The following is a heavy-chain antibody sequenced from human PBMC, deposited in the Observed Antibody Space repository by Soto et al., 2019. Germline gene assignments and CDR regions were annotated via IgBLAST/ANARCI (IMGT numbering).Heavy chain of an antibody. J-gene: IGHJ4*01. CDR2: INPNSGGT. CDR1: GYTFTGYY. CDR3: ARDRDSSSSYYFDY. Sequence: ASVKVSCKASGYTFTGYYMHWVRQAPGQGLEWMGWINPNSGGTNYAQKFQGWVTMTRDTSISTAYMELSRLRSDDTAVYYCARDRDSSSSYYFDYWGHGTLVTVSS. D-gene: IGHD6-13*01. V-gene: IGHV1-2*04.